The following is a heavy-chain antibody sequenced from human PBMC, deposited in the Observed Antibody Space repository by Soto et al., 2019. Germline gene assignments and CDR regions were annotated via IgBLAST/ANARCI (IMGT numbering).Heavy chain of an antibody. J-gene: IGHJ6*02. Sequence: QVQLVESGGGLVKPGGSLRLSCAASGFTFSDYYMTWIRQAPGKGLEWVSYISSSGSPIYYADSVKGRFTISRDKAKNSLYLQMNTPRAADPAVYYCARAGQQLPGTDVRVQATTFTVSS. CDR2: ISSSGSPI. CDR1: GFTFSDYY. V-gene: IGHV3-11*01. D-gene: IGHD6-13*01. CDR3: ARAGQQLPGTDV.